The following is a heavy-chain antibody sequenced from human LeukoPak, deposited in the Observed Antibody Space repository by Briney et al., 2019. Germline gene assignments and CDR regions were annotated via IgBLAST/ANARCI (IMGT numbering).Heavy chain of an antibody. CDR3: AASASYYDSSAATPDY. CDR1: GGSINSGGYY. Sequence: SETLSLTCTVSGGSINSGGYYWSWIRQHPGKGLEWIGYIYYSGSTYYNPSLKSRVTISVDTSKNQFSLKLSSVTAADTAVYYCAASASYYDSSAATPDYWGQGTLVTVSS. V-gene: IGHV4-31*03. D-gene: IGHD3-22*01. J-gene: IGHJ4*02. CDR2: IYYSGST.